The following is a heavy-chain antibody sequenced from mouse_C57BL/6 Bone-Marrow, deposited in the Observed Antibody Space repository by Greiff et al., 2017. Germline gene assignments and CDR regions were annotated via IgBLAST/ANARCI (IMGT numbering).Heavy chain of an antibody. V-gene: IGHV1-42*01. CDR3: ANLDY. Sequence: EVQLQQSGPELVKPGASVKISCKASGYSFTGYYMNWVKQSPEKSLEWIGEINPSTGGTTYNQKFKAKATLTVDKSSSTAYMQLKSLTSEDSAVYDCANLDYWGQGTTLTVSS. J-gene: IGHJ2*01. CDR2: INPSTGGT. CDR1: GYSFTGYY.